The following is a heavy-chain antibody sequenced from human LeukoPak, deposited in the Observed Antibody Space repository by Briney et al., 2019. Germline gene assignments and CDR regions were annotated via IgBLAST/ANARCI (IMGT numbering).Heavy chain of an antibody. V-gene: IGHV1-2*02. CDR2: INPNSGGT. CDR1: GYTFTGYY. J-gene: IGHJ4*02. Sequence: ASVKVSCKASGYTFTGYYMHWVRQAPGQGLEWMGWINPNSGGTNYAQKFQGRVTMTRDTSISTAYMELSTLRSDDTAVYYCARGPTLDFWSGYDHGPYFDYWGQGTLVTVSS. D-gene: IGHD3-3*01. CDR3: ARGPTLDFWSGYDHGPYFDY.